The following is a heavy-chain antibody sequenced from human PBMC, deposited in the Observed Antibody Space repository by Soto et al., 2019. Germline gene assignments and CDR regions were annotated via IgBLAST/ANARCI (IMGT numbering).Heavy chain of an antibody. Sequence: GGSLRLSCAASGFTFSSHGMHWVRQAPGKGLEWVAVISSDERNKYYGDSVKGRFTISRDNSKNTLYLHMNSLRIEDTAVYYCAKDQNVLRFLEWLTALDYWGQGTLVTVSS. CDR1: GFTFSSHG. D-gene: IGHD3-3*01. J-gene: IGHJ4*02. CDR3: AKDQNVLRFLEWLTALDY. CDR2: ISSDERNK. V-gene: IGHV3-30*18.